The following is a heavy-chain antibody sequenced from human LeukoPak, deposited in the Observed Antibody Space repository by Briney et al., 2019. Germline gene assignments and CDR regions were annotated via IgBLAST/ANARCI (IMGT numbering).Heavy chain of an antibody. CDR1: RFTFSIYA. V-gene: IGHV3-21*01. D-gene: IGHD2-21*01. J-gene: IGHJ4*02. CDR3: ARVPHIGDFDY. CDR2: ISSSSSYI. Sequence: PGGSLRLSCEASRFTFSIYAMSWVRQAPGKGLEWVSSISSSSSYIYYADSVKGRFTISRDNAKNSLYLQMNSLRAEDTAVYYCARVPHIGDFDYWGQGTLVTVSS.